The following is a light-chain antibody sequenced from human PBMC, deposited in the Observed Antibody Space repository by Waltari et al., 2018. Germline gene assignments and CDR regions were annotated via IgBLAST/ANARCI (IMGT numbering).Light chain of an antibody. V-gene: IGLV3-19*01. CDR3: HSRDASGVAGS. CDR1: SLRSSY. J-gene: IGLJ2*01. CDR2: EKN. Sequence: SSELTQDPAVSVAMGQPVRITCYGDSLRSSYASWYQQRPGQAPILVIYEKNNRPSGVPDRFSGSSSHNTGSLTITGAQAEDEASYYCHSRDASGVAGSFGGGTKLTVL.